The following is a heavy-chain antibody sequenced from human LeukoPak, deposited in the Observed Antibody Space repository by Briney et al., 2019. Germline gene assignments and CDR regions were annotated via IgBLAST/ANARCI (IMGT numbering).Heavy chain of an antibody. D-gene: IGHD3-22*01. CDR1: GGSFSGYY. CDR2: INHSGST. CDR3: ASGYYYDSSGSRDSLYYYGMDV. J-gene: IGHJ6*02. Sequence: SETLSLTCAVYGGSFSGYYWSWIRQPPGKGLEWIGEINHSGSTNYNPSLKSRVTISVDTSKNQFSLKLSSVTAADTAVYYCASGYYYDSSGSRDSLYYYGMDVWGQGTTVTVSS. V-gene: IGHV4-34*01.